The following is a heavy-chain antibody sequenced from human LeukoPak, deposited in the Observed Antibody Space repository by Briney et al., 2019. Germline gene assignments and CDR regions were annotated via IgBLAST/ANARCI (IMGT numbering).Heavy chain of an antibody. Sequence: SETLSLTCTVSGGSIGSNYWSWVRQPAGMGLEWVGRINISGNTNYNPSLKSRVTMSVDTSKNQFSLRLNFVTAADTAVYYCTREATANSGGYYFDYWGQGTLVTVSS. D-gene: IGHD6-25*01. CDR1: GGSIGSNY. V-gene: IGHV4-4*07. CDR2: INISGNT. J-gene: IGHJ4*02. CDR3: TREATANSGGYYFDY.